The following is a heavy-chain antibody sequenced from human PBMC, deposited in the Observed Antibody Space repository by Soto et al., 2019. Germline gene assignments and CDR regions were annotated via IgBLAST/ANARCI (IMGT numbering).Heavy chain of an antibody. J-gene: IGHJ4*02. CDR1: GFTFSSYA. D-gene: IGHD3-3*01. CDR2: ISGSGGST. Sequence: GGSLRLSCAASGFTFSSYAMSWVRQAPGKGLEWVSAISGSGGSTYYADSVKGRFTISRDNSKNTLYLQMNSLRAEDTAVYYCAKVPGIASWSGYYPFDYWGQGTLVTVPS. V-gene: IGHV3-23*01. CDR3: AKVPGIASWSGYYPFDY.